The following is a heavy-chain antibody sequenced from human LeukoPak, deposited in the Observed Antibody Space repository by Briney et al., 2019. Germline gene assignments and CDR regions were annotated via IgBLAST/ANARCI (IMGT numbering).Heavy chain of an antibody. CDR3: AKVFSRAIFGVGYIDY. J-gene: IGHJ4*02. D-gene: IGHD3-3*01. CDR2: ISGSGGST. V-gene: IGHV3-23*01. Sequence: GGSLRLSCAASGFTFSSYAMSWVRQAPGKGLEWVSAISGSGGSTYYADSVKGRFTISRDNSKNTLYPQMNSLRAEDTAVYYCAKVFSRAIFGVGYIDYWGQGTLVTVSS. CDR1: GFTFSSYA.